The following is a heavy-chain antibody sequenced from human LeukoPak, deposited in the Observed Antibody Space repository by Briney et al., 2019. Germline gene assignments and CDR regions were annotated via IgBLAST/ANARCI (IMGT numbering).Heavy chain of an antibody. V-gene: IGHV3-48*03. CDR1: GFTFSSYE. CDR2: ISSSGSTI. D-gene: IGHD2-2*01. Sequence: GGSLRLSCAASGFTFSSYEMNWVRQAPGKGLEWVSYISSSGSTIYYADSVKGRFTISRDNAKNSLYLQMNSLRAEDTAVYYCARGRRYAGRLSRYMDVWGKGTTVTVSS. CDR3: ARGRRYAGRLSRYMDV. J-gene: IGHJ6*03.